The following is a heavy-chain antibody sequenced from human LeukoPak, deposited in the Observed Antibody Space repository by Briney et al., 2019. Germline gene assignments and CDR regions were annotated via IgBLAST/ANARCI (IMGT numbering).Heavy chain of an antibody. Sequence: PGGSLRLSCAASGFTFNNAWMSWVRQAPGKGLEWVGRIKSKTDGGTIDYAAPVKGRFTISRDDSKNTLFLQMNSLKTEDTAVYYCSTGRDGHSYFDYWGQGTLVTVSS. V-gene: IGHV3-15*01. CDR3: STGRDGHSYFDY. CDR2: IKSKTDGGTI. D-gene: IGHD5-24*01. J-gene: IGHJ4*02. CDR1: GFTFNNAW.